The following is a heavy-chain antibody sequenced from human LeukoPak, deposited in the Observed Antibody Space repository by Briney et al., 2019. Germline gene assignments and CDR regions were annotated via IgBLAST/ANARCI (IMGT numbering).Heavy chain of an antibody. V-gene: IGHV4-30-2*01. Sequence: SETLSLTCAVSGGSISSGGYSWSWLRQPPGKGLEWIGYIYHSGSTYYNPSLKSRVTISVDRSKNQFSLKLSSVTAADTAVYYCARGVGYDYNFDYWGQGTLVTVSS. CDR2: IYHSGST. CDR3: ARGVGYDYNFDY. J-gene: IGHJ4*02. CDR1: GGSISSGGYS. D-gene: IGHD5-12*01.